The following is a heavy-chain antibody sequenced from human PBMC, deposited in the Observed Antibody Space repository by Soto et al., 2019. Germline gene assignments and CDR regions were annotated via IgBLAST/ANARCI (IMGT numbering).Heavy chain of an antibody. J-gene: IGHJ5*02. CDR3: AKDAGPGSWFDP. V-gene: IGHV3-30*18. D-gene: IGHD6-13*01. CDR1: GFTFSSYG. Sequence: GGSLRLSCAAPGFTFSSYGMHWVRQAPGKGLEWVAVISYDGSNKYYADSVKGRFTISRDNSKNTLYLQMNSLRAEDTAVYYCAKDAGPGSWFDPWGQGTLVTVSS. CDR2: ISYDGSNK.